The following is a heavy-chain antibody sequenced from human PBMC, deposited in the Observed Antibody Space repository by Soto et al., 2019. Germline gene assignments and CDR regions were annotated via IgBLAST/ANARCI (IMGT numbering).Heavy chain of an antibody. V-gene: IGHV4-34*01. CDR2: INHSGST. D-gene: IGHD5-12*01. CDR1: GGSLSGYY. J-gene: IGHJ6*02. Sequence: PSETLSLTCAVYGGSLSGYYWSWIRQPPGKGLEWIGEINHSGSTNYNPSLKSRVTISVDTSKNQFSLKLSSVTAADTAVYYCAVLVAKGRYGMDVWGQGTTVTVSS. CDR3: AVLVAKGRYGMDV.